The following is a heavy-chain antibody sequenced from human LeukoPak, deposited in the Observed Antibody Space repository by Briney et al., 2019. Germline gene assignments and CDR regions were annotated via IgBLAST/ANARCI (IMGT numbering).Heavy chain of an antibody. CDR3: VRDIGDCDSDTCPSWFDP. J-gene: IGHJ5*02. V-gene: IGHV3-9*01. CDR2: ISWNSGGI. D-gene: IGHD2-21*02. CDR1: GFTFDDYA. Sequence: GRSLRLSCAASGFTFDDYAMHWVRQAPGKGLEWVSGISWNSGGIGYADSVKGRFTISRDNAKNTVYLHLNSLRAEDTAVYYCVRDIGDCDSDTCPSWFDPWGQGTLVTVSS.